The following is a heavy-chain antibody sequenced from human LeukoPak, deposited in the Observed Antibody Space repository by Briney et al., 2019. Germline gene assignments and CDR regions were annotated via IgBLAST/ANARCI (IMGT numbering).Heavy chain of an antibody. Sequence: GRSLRLSCAASGFTFSSYAMSWVRQAPGKGLEWVSTISGGDDSTYYADSVKGRFTVSRDDSKDTLFLQMNSLRAEDTAVYYCAGDDYGDYSWYFQHWGQGTLVTVSS. V-gene: IGHV3-23*01. D-gene: IGHD4-17*01. CDR2: ISGGDDST. J-gene: IGHJ1*01. CDR3: AGDDYGDYSWYFQH. CDR1: GFTFSSYA.